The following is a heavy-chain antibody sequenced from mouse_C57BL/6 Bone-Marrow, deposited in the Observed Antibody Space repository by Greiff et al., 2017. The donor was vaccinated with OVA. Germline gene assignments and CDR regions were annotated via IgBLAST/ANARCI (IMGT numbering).Heavy chain of an antibody. V-gene: IGHV1-82*01. CDR3: ARRAYDGLWYFDV. J-gene: IGHJ1*03. CDR1: GYAFSSSW. D-gene: IGHD2-3*01. CDR2: IYPGDGDT. Sequence: QVQLQQSGPELVKPGASVKISCKASGYAFSSSWMNWVKQRPGKGLEWIGRIYPGDGDTNYNGKFKGKATLTADKSSSTAYMQLSSLTSEDSAVYFCARRAYDGLWYFDVWGTGTTVTVSS.